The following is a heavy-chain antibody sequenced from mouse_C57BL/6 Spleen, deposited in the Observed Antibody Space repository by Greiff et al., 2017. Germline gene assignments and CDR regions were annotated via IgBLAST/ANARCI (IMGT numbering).Heavy chain of an antibody. V-gene: IGHV14-4*01. CDR2: IDPENGDT. J-gene: IGHJ2*01. Sequence: VQLQQSVAEFVRPGASVKFSCTASGFNIKDDYMPWVKQGPEQGLEWIGWIDPENGDTYYASTFPGKATITADTSSNTAYLQLRSLTSEDTAVYYCTTGQLRPHFYYWGQGTTLTVSS. CDR3: TTGQLRPHFYY. D-gene: IGHD3-2*02. CDR1: GFNIKDDY.